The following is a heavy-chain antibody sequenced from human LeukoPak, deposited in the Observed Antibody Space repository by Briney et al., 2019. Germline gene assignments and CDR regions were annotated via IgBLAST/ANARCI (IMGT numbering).Heavy chain of an antibody. CDR3: AREGTMVRGVLDY. CDR1: GGSISSGDYY. CDR2: IYYGGST. Sequence: PSETLSLTCTVSGGSISSGDYYWSWIRQPPGKGLEWIGYIYYGGSTYYNPSLKSRVTISVDTSKNQFSLKLSSVTAADTAVYYCAREGTMVRGVLDYWGQGTLVTVSS. D-gene: IGHD3-10*01. V-gene: IGHV4-30-4*01. J-gene: IGHJ4*02.